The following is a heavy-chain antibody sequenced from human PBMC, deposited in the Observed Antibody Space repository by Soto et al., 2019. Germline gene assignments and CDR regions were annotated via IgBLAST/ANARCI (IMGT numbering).Heavy chain of an antibody. D-gene: IGHD5-12*01. CDR3: ARESGGATATLDYYYFYMDV. CDR1: GDSFNDYY. V-gene: IGHV1-2*02. J-gene: IGHJ6*03. CDR2: INPNGGVA. Sequence: ASVKVSCKTSGDSFNDYYIHWVRQAPGQGLEWMGWINPNGGVAKYAQKFRGRVTVTRDTSIRTVYMELSSLRSDDTAVYYCARESGGATATLDYYYFYMDVWGKGTTVTVSS.